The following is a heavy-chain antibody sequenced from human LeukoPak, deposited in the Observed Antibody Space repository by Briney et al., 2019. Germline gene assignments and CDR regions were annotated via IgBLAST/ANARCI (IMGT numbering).Heavy chain of an antibody. V-gene: IGHV4-34*01. CDR3: ARSVNDYGDSGRYMDV. D-gene: IGHD4-17*01. CDR1: SGSFSGHQ. J-gene: IGHJ6*03. CDR2: IDHTGST. Sequence: PSETLSLTCAVYSGSFSGHQWSWIRQPPGKGLEWIGPIDHTGSTNYNPSLNSRVTISVDTSKNQFSLKLSSVTAADTAVYYCARSVNDYGDSGRYMDVWGKGTTVTVFS.